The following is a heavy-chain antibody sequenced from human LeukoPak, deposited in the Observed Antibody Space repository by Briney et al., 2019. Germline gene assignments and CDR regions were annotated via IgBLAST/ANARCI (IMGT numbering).Heavy chain of an antibody. Sequence: SETLSLTCTVSGGSISSYYWSWIRQPPGKGLEWIGYIYHSVDTKYNASLKSRVTISVDTSKSQFSLKLSSVTAADTAVYYCARGGPNSSGWRIDYWGQGTLVTVSS. CDR3: ARGGPNSSGWRIDY. J-gene: IGHJ4*02. CDR1: GGSISSYY. D-gene: IGHD6-19*01. CDR2: IYHSVDT. V-gene: IGHV4-59*01.